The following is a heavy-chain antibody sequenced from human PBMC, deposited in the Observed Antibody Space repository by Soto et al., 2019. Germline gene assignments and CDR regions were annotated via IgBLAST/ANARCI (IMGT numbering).Heavy chain of an antibody. CDR2: IYYSGST. D-gene: IGHD1-26*01. CDR1: GGSISSYY. V-gene: IGHV4-59*01. CDR3: ARQLGATSDFDY. J-gene: IGHJ4*02. Sequence: SETLSLTCIVSGGSISSYYWSWIRQPPGKGLEWIGYIYYSGSTIYNPSLKSRVTISVDTSKNQFSLKLSSVTAADTAVYYCARQLGATSDFDYWGQGTLVTVSS.